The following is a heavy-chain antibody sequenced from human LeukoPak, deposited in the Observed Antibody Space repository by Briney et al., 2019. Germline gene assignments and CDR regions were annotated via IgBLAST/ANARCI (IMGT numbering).Heavy chain of an antibody. CDR3: ASGLWFGEPLMDV. CDR2: INPNSGVT. CDR1: GYTFTGYY. V-gene: IGHV1-2*02. J-gene: IGHJ6*03. D-gene: IGHD3-10*01. Sequence: ASVKVSCKASGYTFTGYYMHWVRQAPGQGLEWMGWINPNSGVTKYAQKFQGRVTMTSDTSISTAYMELSSLRSEDTAVYYCASGLWFGEPLMDVWGKGTTVTISS.